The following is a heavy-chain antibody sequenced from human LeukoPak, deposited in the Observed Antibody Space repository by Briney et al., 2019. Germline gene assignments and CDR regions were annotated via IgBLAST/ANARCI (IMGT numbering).Heavy chain of an antibody. J-gene: IGHJ4*02. CDR2: ISWNSGNM. V-gene: IGHV3-9*01. Sequence: PGRSLRLSCAASGFTFDDYAMHWVRQAPGKGLEWVSGISWNSGNMGYADSVKGRFTISRDNAKNSLYLQMNSLRAEDTAVYYCARVGGAYYGSGSYYSGYWGQGTLVTVSS. D-gene: IGHD3-10*01. CDR1: GFTFDDYA. CDR3: ARVGGAYYGSGSYYSGY.